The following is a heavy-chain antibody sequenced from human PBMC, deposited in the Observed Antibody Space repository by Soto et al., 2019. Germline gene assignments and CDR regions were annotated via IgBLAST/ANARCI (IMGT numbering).Heavy chain of an antibody. Sequence: QVQLVQSGAEVRKPGASVKVSCKASGYTFTSYYMHWVRQAPGQGLEWMGIINPSGGSTSYAQKFQGRVTMTRDTSTSTVYMELSSLRSEDTAVYYCAGSPFRVGFGELTWGQGTLVTVSS. V-gene: IGHV1-46*03. CDR1: GYTFTSYY. CDR3: AGSPFRVGFGELT. CDR2: INPSGGST. J-gene: IGHJ4*02. D-gene: IGHD3-10*01.